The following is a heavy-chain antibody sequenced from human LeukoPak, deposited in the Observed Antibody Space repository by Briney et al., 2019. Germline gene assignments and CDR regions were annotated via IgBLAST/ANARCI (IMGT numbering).Heavy chain of an antibody. CDR2: IIPIFGTA. Sequence: SVKVSCEASGGTFSSYAISWVRQAPGQGLEWMGGIIPIFGTANYAQKFQGRVTITTDESTSTAYMELSSLRSEDTAVYYCASFSGYSYGFDFDYWGQGTLVTVSS. D-gene: IGHD5-18*01. V-gene: IGHV1-69*05. CDR3: ASFSGYSYGFDFDY. CDR1: GGTFSSYA. J-gene: IGHJ4*02.